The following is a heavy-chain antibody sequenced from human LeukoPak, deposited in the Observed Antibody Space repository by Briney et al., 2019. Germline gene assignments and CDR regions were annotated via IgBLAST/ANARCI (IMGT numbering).Heavy chain of an antibody. D-gene: IGHD3-22*01. CDR3: ARIPPYYYDSSGLVAFDI. V-gene: IGHV3-53*01. CDR1: GFTFSSYA. J-gene: IGHJ3*02. Sequence: GGSLRLSCAASGFTFSSYAMSWVRQAPGKGLEWVSVIYSGGSTYYADSVKGRFTISRDNSKNTLYLQMNSLRAEDTAVYYCARIPPYYYDSSGLVAFDIWGQGTMVTVSS. CDR2: IYSGGST.